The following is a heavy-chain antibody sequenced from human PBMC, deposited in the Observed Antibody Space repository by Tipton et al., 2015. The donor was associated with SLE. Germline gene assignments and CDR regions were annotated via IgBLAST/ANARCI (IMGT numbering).Heavy chain of an antibody. Sequence: LSLTCAASGFTFSNYAMHWVRQAPGKGLEWVAVISYDGSNKYYADSVKGRFTISRDNSKNTLYLQMNSLRAEDTAVYYCASDILTGPDYWGQGTLVTVSS. CDR1: GFTFSNYA. CDR3: ASDILTGPDY. CDR2: ISYDGSNK. V-gene: IGHV3-30*04. D-gene: IGHD3-9*01. J-gene: IGHJ4*02.